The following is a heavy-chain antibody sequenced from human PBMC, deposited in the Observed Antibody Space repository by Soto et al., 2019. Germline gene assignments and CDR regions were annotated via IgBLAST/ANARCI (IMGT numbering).Heavy chain of an antibody. CDR2: TSFSGYT. D-gene: IGHD3-22*01. CDR1: GDSVSGGDSY. Sequence: HVQLQESGPGLVKPSQTLSLTCTVSGDSVSGGDSYWSWIRQPPGKALEWIGYTSFSGYTSYSPSLKSRVTISLDMSKSQFSLRLTSVTAADTAIYYCVRGGNPYHYATSGPGTFDKWGQGTLVSVSS. CDR3: VRGGNPYHYATSGPGTFDK. V-gene: IGHV4-30-4*01. J-gene: IGHJ4*02.